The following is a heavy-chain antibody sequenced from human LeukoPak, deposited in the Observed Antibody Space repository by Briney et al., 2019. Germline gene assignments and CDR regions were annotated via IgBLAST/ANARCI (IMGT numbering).Heavy chain of an antibody. D-gene: IGHD6-13*01. V-gene: IGHV3-74*01. J-gene: IGHJ6*03. Sequence: GGSLRLSCAASGFTFSSYWMHWVRQAPGKGLVWVSRINSDGSSTSYADSVKGRFTISRDNAKNSLYLQMNSLRAEDTAVYYCARDTAEQLASSWFYYYYYMDVWAKGPRSPSP. CDR2: INSDGSST. CDR3: ARDTAEQLASSWFYYYYYMDV. CDR1: GFTFSSYW.